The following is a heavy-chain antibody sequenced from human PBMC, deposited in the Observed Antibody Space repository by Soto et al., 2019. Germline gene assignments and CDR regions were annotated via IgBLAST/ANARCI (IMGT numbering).Heavy chain of an antibody. CDR3: ASERSCSGGSCKGNWFDP. D-gene: IGHD2-15*01. CDR1: GGTFSSYA. J-gene: IGHJ5*02. V-gene: IGHV1-69*12. CDR2: IIPIFGTA. Sequence: QVQLVQSGAEVKKPGSSVKVSCKASGGTFSSYAISWVRQAPGQGLEWMGGIIPIFGTANYAQKFQGSVTITADESTSTAYMELSSLRSEDTAVYYCASERSCSGGSCKGNWFDPWGQGTLVTVSS.